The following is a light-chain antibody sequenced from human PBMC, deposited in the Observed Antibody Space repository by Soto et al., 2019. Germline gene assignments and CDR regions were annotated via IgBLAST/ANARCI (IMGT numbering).Light chain of an antibody. J-gene: IGLJ2*01. V-gene: IGLV8-61*01. Sequence: QAVVTQEPSFSVSPGGTVTLTCGLTSGSVSTTYYPSWYQQTPGQAPRTLIYSTNIRSYGVPDRFSGSILGNKAALTITGAQADDESDYHCMLYMGGGLVVFGGGTKVTVL. CDR2: STN. CDR1: SGSVSTTYY. CDR3: MLYMGGGLVV.